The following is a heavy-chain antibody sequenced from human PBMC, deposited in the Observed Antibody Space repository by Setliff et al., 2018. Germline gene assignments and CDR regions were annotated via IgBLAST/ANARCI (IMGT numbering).Heavy chain of an antibody. J-gene: IGHJ3*01. Sequence: PGESLKISCAASGFTFSSYWMHWVRQAPGKGLVWVSRINSDGSSTSYADSVKGRFTISRDNAKNTLYLQMNSLRAEDTAVYYCVRDRWKVMVNKGDDAFDLWGQGTMVTVSS. CDR1: GFTFSSYW. CDR3: VRDRWKVMVNKGDDAFDL. D-gene: IGHD5-18*01. V-gene: IGHV3-74*01. CDR2: INSDGSST.